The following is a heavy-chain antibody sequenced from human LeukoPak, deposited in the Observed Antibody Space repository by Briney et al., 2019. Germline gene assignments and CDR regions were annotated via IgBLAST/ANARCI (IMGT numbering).Heavy chain of an antibody. J-gene: IGHJ4*02. CDR1: GFTFSSYG. CDR3: AKDHRGYCSSTSCYTGFDY. Sequence: GGSLRLSCAASGFTFSSYGMHWVRQAPGKGLEWVAFIRYDGSNKYYADSVKGRFTISRDNSKNTLYLQMNSLRAEDTAVYYCAKDHRGYCSSTSCYTGFDYWGQGTLVTVSS. D-gene: IGHD2-2*02. CDR2: IRYDGSNK. V-gene: IGHV3-30*02.